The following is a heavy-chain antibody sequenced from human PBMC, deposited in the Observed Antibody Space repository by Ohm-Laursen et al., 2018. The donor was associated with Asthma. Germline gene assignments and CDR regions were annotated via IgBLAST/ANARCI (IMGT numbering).Heavy chain of an antibody. D-gene: IGHD7-27*01. CDR2: VVEGGRGTT. V-gene: IGHV3-23*01. CDR3: ARHLAGDSSS. Sequence: GSLRLSCAATGFTFSNFAMTWVRQAPGKGLEWVSAVVEGGRGTTYYADSVKGRFTISRDDSKNTLYLQMNSLRVDDTAVYYCARHLAGDSSSWGQGTLVTVSS. J-gene: IGHJ5*02. CDR1: GFTFSNFA.